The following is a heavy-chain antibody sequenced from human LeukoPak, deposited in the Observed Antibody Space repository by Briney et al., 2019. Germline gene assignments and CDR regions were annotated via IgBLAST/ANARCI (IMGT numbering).Heavy chain of an antibody. CDR3: ARVPAASHFDY. CDR1: SYSINSGYY. D-gene: IGHD2-2*01. Sequence: SETLSLTCTVSSYSINSGYYWGWIRQPPGKGLEWIGSIYHSGSTYYNPSLKSRVTLSVDTSKNQFSLKLSSVTAADTAVFYCARVPAASHFDYWGQGTLVTVSS. CDR2: IYHSGST. V-gene: IGHV4-38-2*02. J-gene: IGHJ4*02.